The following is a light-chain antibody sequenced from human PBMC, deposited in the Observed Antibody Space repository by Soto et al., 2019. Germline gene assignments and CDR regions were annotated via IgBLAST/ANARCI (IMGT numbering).Light chain of an antibody. CDR1: QNINSN. V-gene: IGKV3-15*01. Sequence: EIVMTQSPATLSVSPGERATLSCRASQNINSNLAWYQQKPGQAPRLLIYGASTRATGVPARFSGIGSGTEFTLTITSLQSEDFAVYYCQQYNNWPPITFGQGTRLEIK. CDR3: QQYNNWPPIT. J-gene: IGKJ5*01. CDR2: GAS.